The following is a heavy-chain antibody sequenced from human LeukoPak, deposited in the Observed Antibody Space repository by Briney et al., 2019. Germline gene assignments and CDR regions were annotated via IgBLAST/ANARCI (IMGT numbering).Heavy chain of an antibody. D-gene: IGHD5-18*01. CDR3: AKRRGYSYKLGGNYFDY. V-gene: IGHV4-34*01. J-gene: IGHJ4*02. CDR2: INHSGST. Sequence: SETLSLTCAVYGVSFSGYYWSWIRQPPGKGLEWIGEINHSGSTNYNPSLKSRVTISVDTSKNQFSLKLSSVTAADTAVYYCAKRRGYSYKLGGNYFDYWGQGTLVTVSS. CDR1: GVSFSGYY.